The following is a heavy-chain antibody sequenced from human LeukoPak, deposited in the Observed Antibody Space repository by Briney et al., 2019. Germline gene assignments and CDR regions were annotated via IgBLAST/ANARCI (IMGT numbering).Heavy chain of an antibody. D-gene: IGHD6-19*01. CDR2: IEPEDGEA. Sequence: WASVKVSCKVSGYSLSEVSTXXXXXXXXXXXXXXGGIEPEDGEAIFAQTIQGRVTMTEDTSIDTAYMELRSLRSEDTAVYYCVTDIRSGWRNYWGQGTLITVSS. V-gene: IGHV1-24*01. J-gene: IGHJ4*02. CDR3: VTDIRSGWRNY. CDR1: GYSLSEVS.